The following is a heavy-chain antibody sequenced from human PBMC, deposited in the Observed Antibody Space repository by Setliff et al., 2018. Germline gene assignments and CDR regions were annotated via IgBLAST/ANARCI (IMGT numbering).Heavy chain of an antibody. V-gene: IGHV1-18*04. CDR2: ISTYNGNT. D-gene: IGHD6-19*01. CDR3: ARRPIALAGYRKGAFDI. J-gene: IGHJ3*02. Sequence: GASVKVSCKASGYMFKSHGINWMRQAPGQGFEWMGWISTYNGNTKSAQKFQGRFTMTTDTSTSTAYMELRSLRYDDTAVYYCARRPIALAGYRKGAFDIWGQGTMVTVSS. CDR1: GYMFKSHG.